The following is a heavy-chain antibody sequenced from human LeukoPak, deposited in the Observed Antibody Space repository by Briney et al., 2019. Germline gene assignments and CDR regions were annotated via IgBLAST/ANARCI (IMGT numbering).Heavy chain of an antibody. CDR1: GYTLTELS. V-gene: IGHV1-24*01. J-gene: IGHJ4*02. CDR3: ATVPFMTTVFATD. CDR2: FDPEDGET. D-gene: IGHD4-17*01. Sequence: ASVKVSFKVSGYTLTELSMHWVREAPGKGLEWMGGFDPEDGETIYAQKFQGRVTMTEDTSTDTAYMELSSLRSEDTAVYYCATVPFMTTVFATDWGQGTLVTVSS.